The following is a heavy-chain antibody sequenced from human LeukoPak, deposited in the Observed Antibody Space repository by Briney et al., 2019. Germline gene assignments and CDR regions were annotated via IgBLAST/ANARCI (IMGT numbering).Heavy chain of an antibody. D-gene: IGHD6-19*01. V-gene: IGHV4-4*02. CDR3: ARSIIAVAWDY. Sequence: SGTLSLTCAVSGGSISSSNWWRGVRRPPGKGVDLIGVIYHSASTTSNPSLKTPLTISVDNSNNQFSLKLSSVTAADTAVYYCARSIIAVAWDYCGQGTLVTVSS. CDR1: GGSISSSNW. J-gene: IGHJ4*02. CDR2: IYHSAST.